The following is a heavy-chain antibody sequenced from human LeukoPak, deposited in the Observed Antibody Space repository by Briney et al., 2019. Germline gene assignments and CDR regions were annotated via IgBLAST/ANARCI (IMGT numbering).Heavy chain of an antibody. CDR3: ARDGGLHTNFDY. V-gene: IGHV3-7*01. CDR1: GFTFRNYW. CDR2: TKPAGTAE. D-gene: IGHD2-15*01. J-gene: IGHJ4*02. Sequence: GGSLRLSCAASGFTFRNYWMGWVRQAPGKGLEWVANTKPAGTAESYADSVRGRFTTSRDNDNNFLYLQMNSLRGEDTAVYYCARDGGLHTNFDYWGQGTLVTVSS.